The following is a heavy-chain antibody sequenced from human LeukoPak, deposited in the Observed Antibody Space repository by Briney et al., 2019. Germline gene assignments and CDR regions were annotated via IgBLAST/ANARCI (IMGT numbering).Heavy chain of an antibody. CDR1: GFTFSSYA. J-gene: IGHJ6*02. D-gene: IGHD5-24*01. CDR2: ISGSGGST. V-gene: IGHV3-23*01. CDR3: AKGSRRWLTYYYYGMDV. Sequence: GGSLRLSCAASGFTFSSYAMSWVRQAPGKGPEWVSAISGSGGSTYYADSVKGRFTISRDNSKNTLYLQMNSLRAEDTAVYYCAKGSRRWLTYYYYGMDVWGQGTTVTVSS.